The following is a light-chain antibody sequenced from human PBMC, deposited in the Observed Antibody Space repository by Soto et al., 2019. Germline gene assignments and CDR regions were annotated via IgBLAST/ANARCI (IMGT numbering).Light chain of an antibody. CDR2: SAS. Sequence: IQLTQSQYSLSASVGDRVTITCRASQGISSYLGWYQQKPGKAPNLLIYSASTLQSGVQSRFSGSGSGTDFTLTIRSLQPEDFAIYYCKQSYCSPQTFGQGTKVDI. J-gene: IGKJ1*01. CDR1: QGISSY. CDR3: KQSYCSPQT. V-gene: IGKV1-9*01.